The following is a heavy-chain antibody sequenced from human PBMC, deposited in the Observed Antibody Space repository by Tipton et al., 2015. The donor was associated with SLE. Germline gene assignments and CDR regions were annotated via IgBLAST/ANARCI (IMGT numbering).Heavy chain of an antibody. CDR2: INAGNGNT. D-gene: IGHD6-19*01. V-gene: IGHV1-3*01. Sequence: QLVQSGAEVKKPGASVKVSCKASGYTFTSYAMHWVRQAPGQRLEWMGWINAGNGNTKYSQKFQGRVTITRDTSASTAYMELSSLRSEDTAVYYCARDLHSSGWYYFDYWGQGTLVTVSS. CDR1: GYTFTSYA. J-gene: IGHJ4*02. CDR3: ARDLHSSGWYYFDY.